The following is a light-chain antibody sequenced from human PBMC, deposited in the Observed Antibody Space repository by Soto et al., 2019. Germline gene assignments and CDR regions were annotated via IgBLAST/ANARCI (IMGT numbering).Light chain of an antibody. Sequence: QSALTQPHSVSGSPGQSGTISCTGSSSDIGDYDYVSWYQQHPGEAPRLLISDVTKRPSGVPARFSGSKSGNTASLTISGLQPEDEADYYCCSYAGSHTLYAFGTGTKSPS. CDR3: CSYAGSHTLYA. CDR1: SSDIGDYDY. CDR2: DVT. J-gene: IGLJ1*01. V-gene: IGLV2-11*01.